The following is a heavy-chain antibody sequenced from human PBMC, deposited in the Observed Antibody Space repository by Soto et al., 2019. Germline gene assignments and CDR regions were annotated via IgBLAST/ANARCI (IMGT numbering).Heavy chain of an antibody. J-gene: IGHJ2*01. Sequence: QVQLQESGPGLVKPSETLSLTCSVSGGSVSNASFYWTWIRQAPGTGLEYIGYIFYTGVTNYNPSLSSRVTISLDTSKNHFSLKLNSMTAADTAVYYCVRALDSSWYADLWGRGTLVTVSS. CDR1: GGSVSNASFY. CDR2: IFYTGVT. V-gene: IGHV4-61*03. CDR3: VRALDSSWYADL. D-gene: IGHD3-22*01.